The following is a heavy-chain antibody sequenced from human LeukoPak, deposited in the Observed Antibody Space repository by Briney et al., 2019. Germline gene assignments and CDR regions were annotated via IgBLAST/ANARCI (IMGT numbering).Heavy chain of an antibody. Sequence: AGGSLRLSCAASGFTFSSYERNWVRQAPGKGLEWVSYISSNGGTTYYEDFVKGRFTISRDNAKNSLYLQMNSLRAEDTAVYYCARVRSHYFDYWGQGTLVAASS. CDR3: ARVRSHYFDY. V-gene: IGHV3-48*03. CDR2: ISSNGGTT. CDR1: GFTFSSYE. J-gene: IGHJ4*02.